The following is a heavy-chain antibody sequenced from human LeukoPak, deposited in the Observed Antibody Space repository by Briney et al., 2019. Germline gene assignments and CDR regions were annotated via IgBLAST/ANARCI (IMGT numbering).Heavy chain of an antibody. V-gene: IGHV1-46*01. CDR2: INPSGGST. Sequence: ASVKVSCKASGYTFTSYYMHWVRQAPGQGLEWMGIINPSGGSTSYAQKFRGRVTMTRDTSTSTVYMELSSLRSEDTAVYYCARDLLAITMVRGVTENWFDPWGQGTLVTVSS. D-gene: IGHD3-10*01. J-gene: IGHJ5*02. CDR3: ARDLLAITMVRGVTENWFDP. CDR1: GYTFTSYY.